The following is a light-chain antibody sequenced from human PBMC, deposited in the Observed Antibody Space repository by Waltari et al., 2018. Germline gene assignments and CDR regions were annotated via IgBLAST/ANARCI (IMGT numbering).Light chain of an antibody. CDR3: QSFDSNLGVL. CDR2: GNS. Sequence: QSALTQPPSVTGAPGQRVTISCTGSSSNMGAGYDVNWYQHLPGTAPTVLIYGNSARPSGVPDRFSASNSGTSASLAIIGLQAEDEGNYYCQSFDSNLGVLFGGGTKLTVL. CDR1: SSNMGAGYD. J-gene: IGLJ2*01. V-gene: IGLV1-40*01.